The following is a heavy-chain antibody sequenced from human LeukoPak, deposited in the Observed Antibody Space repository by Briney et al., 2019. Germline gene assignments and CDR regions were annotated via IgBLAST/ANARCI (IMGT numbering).Heavy chain of an antibody. CDR2: IYPGDSDT. J-gene: IGHJ4*02. CDR1: GYSFTSYW. V-gene: IGHV5-51*01. CDR3: ARALRVAAAGNIYFDY. Sequence: GESLKISCKGSGYSFTSYWIGWVRQMAGKGLEWMGIIYPGDSDTRYSPSFQGQVTISADKSISTAYLQWSSLKASDTAMYYCARALRVAAAGNIYFDYWGQGTLVTVSS. D-gene: IGHD6-13*01.